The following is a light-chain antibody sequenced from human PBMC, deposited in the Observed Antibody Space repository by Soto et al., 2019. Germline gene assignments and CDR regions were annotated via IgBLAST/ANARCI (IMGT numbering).Light chain of an antibody. CDR1: QSVSSSY. Sequence: EIVLTQSPGTLSLSPGERATLSCRASQSVSSSYLAWYQQKPGQAPRLLIYGASSRATGIPDRFSGSGSGTYFTLTISRLEPEDFAVYYCQQYGSSPPYTFGQVTKLEI. J-gene: IGKJ2*01. CDR3: QQYGSSPPYT. V-gene: IGKV3-20*01. CDR2: GAS.